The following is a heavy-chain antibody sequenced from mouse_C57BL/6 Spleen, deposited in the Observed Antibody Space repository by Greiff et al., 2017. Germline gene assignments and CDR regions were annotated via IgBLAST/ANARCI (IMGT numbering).Heavy chain of an antibody. CDR2: ISYDGSN. Sequence: ESGPGLVKPSQSLSLTCSVTGYFITSGYYWNWVRQFPGNKLEWMGYISYDGSNNYNPSLKNRISITRDTSKNQFFLKLNSVTTEDTATYYCARENWDQYYFDYWGQGTTLTVSS. CDR1: GYFITSGYY. CDR3: ARENWDQYYFDY. J-gene: IGHJ2*01. V-gene: IGHV3-6*01. D-gene: IGHD4-1*01.